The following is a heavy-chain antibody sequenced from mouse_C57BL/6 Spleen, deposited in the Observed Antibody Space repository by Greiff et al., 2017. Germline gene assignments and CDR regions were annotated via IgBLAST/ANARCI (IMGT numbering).Heavy chain of an antibody. D-gene: IGHD1-1*01. Sequence: VQLKESGPELVKPGASVKISCKASGYSFTDYNMNWVKQSNGTSLEWIGVINPNYGTTSYNQKFKGKATLTVDQYSSTAYMQLNILTSEDSAVYYCARTTDPFAYWGQGTLVTVSA. CDR1: GYSFTDYN. CDR2: INPNYGTT. CDR3: ARTTDPFAY. J-gene: IGHJ3*01. V-gene: IGHV1-39*01.